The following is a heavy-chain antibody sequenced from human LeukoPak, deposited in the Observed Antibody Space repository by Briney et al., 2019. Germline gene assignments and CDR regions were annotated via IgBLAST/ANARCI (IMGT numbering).Heavy chain of an antibody. CDR3: AKFSYGDYVA. J-gene: IGHJ5*02. D-gene: IGHD4-17*01. Sequence: GGSLRLSCAASGFTFSSYWMNWVRQAPGKGLEWVAFIRHDESIRHYADSVKGRFTISRDNSKKTLSLQMNSLRLDDTALYYCAKFSYGDYVAWGQGTLVTVSS. CDR2: IRHDESIR. V-gene: IGHV3-30*02. CDR1: GFTFSSYW.